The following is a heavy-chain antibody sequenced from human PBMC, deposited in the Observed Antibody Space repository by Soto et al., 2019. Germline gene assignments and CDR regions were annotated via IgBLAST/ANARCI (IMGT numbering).Heavy chain of an antibody. CDR3: AREGGFDWFYP. Sequence: EVHLVESGGGLVQPGGSLRLSCAASGFTFSDYEMNWVRQAPGKGLEWVSYISLSGTNIHYADSVKGRFTISRDNAKNSVYLQMNSLRVEETAIYDCAREGGFDWFYPWGQGTLVTVSS. V-gene: IGHV3-48*03. CDR1: GFTFSDYE. CDR2: ISLSGTNI. J-gene: IGHJ5*02.